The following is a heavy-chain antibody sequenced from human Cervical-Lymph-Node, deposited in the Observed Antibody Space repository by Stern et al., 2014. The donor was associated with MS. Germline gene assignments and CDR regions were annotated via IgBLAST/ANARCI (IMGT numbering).Heavy chain of an antibody. V-gene: IGHV5-51*01. J-gene: IGHJ4*02. CDR2: IFPSDSQT. D-gene: IGHD1-26*01. CDR1: GYSFTSYW. Sequence: VQLVQSGAEVKKPGESLKISCQGPGYSFTSYWIGWVRHLPGKGLAWMGIIFPSDSQTRPNPSFQGQGTISTPHSTHTAHPRLSGLKASDTAMYYCARQAGSGSQLACWGQGTLVTVSS. CDR3: ARQAGSGSQLAC.